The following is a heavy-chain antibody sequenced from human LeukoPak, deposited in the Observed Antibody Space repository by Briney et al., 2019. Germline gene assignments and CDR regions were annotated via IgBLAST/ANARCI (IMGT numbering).Heavy chain of an antibody. V-gene: IGHV5-51*01. CDR1: GYTFNDYW. CDR2: IYPGDSDT. D-gene: IGHD5-18*01. J-gene: IGHJ4*02. CDR3: ARQGYSYGYDY. Sequence: GESLKISCQGSGYTFNDYWIGWVRQMPGKGLEWMGIIYPGDSDTRYSPSFQGQITISADKSISTAYLQWSSLKASDTAIYYCARQGYSYGYDYWGQGTLVTVSS.